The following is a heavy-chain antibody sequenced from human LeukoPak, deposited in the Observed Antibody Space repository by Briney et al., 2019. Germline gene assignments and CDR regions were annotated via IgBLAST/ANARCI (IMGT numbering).Heavy chain of an antibody. Sequence: ASVKVSCKASGGTFSSYAISWVRQAPGQGLEWMGGIIPIFGTANYARKFQGRVTITADESTSTAYMELSSLRSEDTAVYYCARGIVVVPAANGWFDPWGQGTLVTVSS. CDR1: GGTFSSYA. CDR2: IIPIFGTA. CDR3: ARGIVVVPAANGWFDP. D-gene: IGHD2-2*01. J-gene: IGHJ5*02. V-gene: IGHV1-69*13.